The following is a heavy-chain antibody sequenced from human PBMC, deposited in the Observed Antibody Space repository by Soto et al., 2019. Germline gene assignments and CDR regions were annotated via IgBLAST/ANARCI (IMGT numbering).Heavy chain of an antibody. CDR3: ARGIWSRAAATIPSGGYMDV. Sequence: QVQLVQSGAEVKKPGASVKVSCKASGYTFTSYDINWVRQATGQGLEWMGWMNPNSGNTGYAQKFQGRVTMTRNTSISTAYMELSSLRSEHTAVYYCARGIWSRAAATIPSGGYMDVWGKGTTVTVSS. CDR1: GYTFTSYD. CDR2: MNPNSGNT. D-gene: IGHD6-13*01. J-gene: IGHJ6*03. V-gene: IGHV1-8*01.